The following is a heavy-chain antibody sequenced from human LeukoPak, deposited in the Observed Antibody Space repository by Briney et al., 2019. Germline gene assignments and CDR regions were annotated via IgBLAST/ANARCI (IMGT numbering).Heavy chain of an antibody. D-gene: IGHD3-22*01. CDR3: ATGFYDSSGYYLEYFQH. CDR2: FDPEDGET. Sequence: ASMKVSCKVSGYTLTELSMHWVRQAPGRGLEWMGGFDPEDGETIYAQKFQGRVTMTEDTSTDTAYMELSSLRSEDTAVYYCATGFYDSSGYYLEYFQHWGQGTLVTVSS. J-gene: IGHJ1*01. V-gene: IGHV1-24*01. CDR1: GYTLTELS.